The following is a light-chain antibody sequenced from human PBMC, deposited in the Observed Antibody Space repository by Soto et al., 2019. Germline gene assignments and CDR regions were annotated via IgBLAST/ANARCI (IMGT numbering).Light chain of an antibody. CDR3: QQYKKWPLT. CDR1: QSVSSN. Sequence: EIVMTQSPATLSVSPGDRATLYCRASQSVSSNLAWYQQKPGQAPRLLIYGASTRATGIPARFSGSGSGTEVTLTISSLQSEDFAVYYCQQYKKWPLTFGGGTKVEI. CDR2: GAS. J-gene: IGKJ4*01. V-gene: IGKV3-15*01.